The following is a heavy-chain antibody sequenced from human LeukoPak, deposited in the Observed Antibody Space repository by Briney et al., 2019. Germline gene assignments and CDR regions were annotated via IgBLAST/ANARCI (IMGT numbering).Heavy chain of an antibody. Sequence: GGSLRLSCAASGFTFSSYGMHWVRQAPGKGLEWVAFIRYDGSNKYYADSVKGRFTISRDNSKNTLYPQMNSLRAEDTAVYYCAKREQATYYFDYWGQGTLVTVSS. CDR3: AKREQATYYFDY. CDR2: IRYDGSNK. V-gene: IGHV3-30*02. CDR1: GFTFSSYG. D-gene: IGHD1-26*01. J-gene: IGHJ4*02.